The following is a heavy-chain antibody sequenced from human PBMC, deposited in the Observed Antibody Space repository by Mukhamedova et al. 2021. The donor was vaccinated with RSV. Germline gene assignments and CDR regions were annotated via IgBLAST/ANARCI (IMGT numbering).Heavy chain of an antibody. J-gene: IGHJ4*02. D-gene: IGHD3-16*02. CDR2: IKSKSYGATT. V-gene: IGHV3-49*02. Sequence: EWVGFIKSKSYGATTEYVASVKGRFTISRDDSESIAYLQMNSLKTEDTAVYYCTRGSLGTYRPTSFDYWGQGTLVTASS. CDR3: TRGSLGTYRPTSFDY.